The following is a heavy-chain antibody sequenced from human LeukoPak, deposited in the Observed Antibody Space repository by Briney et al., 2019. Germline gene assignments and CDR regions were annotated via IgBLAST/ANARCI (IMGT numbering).Heavy chain of an antibody. Sequence: SETLSLTCAVYGGSFRNYYWTWIRQPPGQGLEWIGEINHTGSADSNPSLKSRVTISVDTSKNQISLKLSSVTAADMAVYYCARGYVGFYYGSGTYYYGMDVWGQGTTVTVSS. CDR2: INHTGSA. CDR1: GGSFRNYY. CDR3: ARGYVGFYYGSGTYYYGMDV. D-gene: IGHD3-10*01. J-gene: IGHJ6*02. V-gene: IGHV4-34*01.